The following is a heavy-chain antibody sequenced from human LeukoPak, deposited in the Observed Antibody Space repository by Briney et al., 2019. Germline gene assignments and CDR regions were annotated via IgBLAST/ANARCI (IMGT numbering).Heavy chain of an antibody. Sequence: PGGSLRLSCAASGIIVSNNYMSWVRQAPGKGLEWVSVIYGGGSTYYAGFVKGRFTISRDKSKNTVFLHMNSLRAEDTAVYYCARGDSSGYDYWGQGTLVTVSS. CDR2: IYGGGST. V-gene: IGHV3-53*01. J-gene: IGHJ4*02. CDR3: ARGDSSGYDY. D-gene: IGHD6-19*01. CDR1: GIIVSNNY.